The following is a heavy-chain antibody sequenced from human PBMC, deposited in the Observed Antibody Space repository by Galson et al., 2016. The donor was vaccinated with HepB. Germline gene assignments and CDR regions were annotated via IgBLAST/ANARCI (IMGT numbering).Heavy chain of an antibody. J-gene: IGHJ3*01. CDR2: IYYSRTT. Sequence: TLSLTCDVSGGSISSGGYYWSWIRQLPGNGLEWIGYIYYSRTTYYNPSLRSRLSISADTSKNQFSLELSSVTAADTAVYFCARLTSTGTFDAFDVWGQ. D-gene: IGHD1-1*01. CDR3: ARLTSTGTFDAFDV. V-gene: IGHV4-31*11. CDR1: GGSISSGGYY.